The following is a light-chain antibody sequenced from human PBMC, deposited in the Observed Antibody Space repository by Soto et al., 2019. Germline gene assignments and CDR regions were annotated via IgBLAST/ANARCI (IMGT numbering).Light chain of an antibody. CDR1: QGISSY. Sequence: AIRMTQSPSSLSASTGDRVTITCRASQGISSYLAWYQQEPGKAPKLLIYAASTLQSGVPSRFSGSGSGTDFTLTISCLQSEDFATYYCQQYYSYPWTFCQGTKVEIK. V-gene: IGKV1-8*01. CDR2: AAS. J-gene: IGKJ1*01. CDR3: QQYYSYPWT.